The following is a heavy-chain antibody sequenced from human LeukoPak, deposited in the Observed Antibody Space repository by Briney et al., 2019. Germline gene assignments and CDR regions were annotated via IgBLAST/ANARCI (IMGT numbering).Heavy chain of an antibody. Sequence: PSETLSLTCTVSGGSISSSSYYWGWIRQPPGKGLEWIGSIYYSGSTYYNPSLKSRVTISVDTSKNQFSLKLSSVTAADTVVYYCARHGRGGLDAFDIWGQGTMVTVSS. D-gene: IGHD2-15*01. CDR2: IYYSGST. J-gene: IGHJ3*02. CDR1: GGSISSSSYY. V-gene: IGHV4-39*01. CDR3: ARHGRGGLDAFDI.